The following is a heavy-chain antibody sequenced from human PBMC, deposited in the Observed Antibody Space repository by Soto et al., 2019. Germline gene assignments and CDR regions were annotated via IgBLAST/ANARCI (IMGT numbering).Heavy chain of an antibody. J-gene: IGHJ4*02. CDR2: IIPILGIA. V-gene: IGHV1-69*02. D-gene: IGHD4-17*01. CDR3: ARGAYADYLYFDY. Sequence: SVKVSCKASGGTFSSYTISWVRQAPGQGLEWMGRIIPILGIANYAQKFQGRVTITADKSMSTASMELSSLRSENTAVYYCARGAYADYLYFDYWGQGTLVTVSS. CDR1: GGTFSSYT.